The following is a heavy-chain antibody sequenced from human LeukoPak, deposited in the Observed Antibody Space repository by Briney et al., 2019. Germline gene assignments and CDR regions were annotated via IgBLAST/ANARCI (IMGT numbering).Heavy chain of an antibody. Sequence: GRSLRLSCAASGFPFSTFGMHWVRQAPGKGLEWVAAIAYDGSVKYYPDSLKGRLTISRDNSKNTLYLQMNSLRAEDTAVYSCAKDRTVVGATSFDYWGLGTLVTVSS. CDR1: GFPFSTFG. J-gene: IGHJ4*02. D-gene: IGHD1-26*01. V-gene: IGHV3-30*18. CDR2: IAYDGSVK. CDR3: AKDRTVVGATSFDY.